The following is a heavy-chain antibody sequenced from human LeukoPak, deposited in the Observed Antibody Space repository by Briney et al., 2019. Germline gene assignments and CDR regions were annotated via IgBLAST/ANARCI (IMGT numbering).Heavy chain of an antibody. D-gene: IGHD3-10*01. CDR2: ISYDGSQK. J-gene: IGHJ4*02. CDR1: GFTFRDYA. CDR3: AKDKTSMVRGVMLH. V-gene: IGHV3-30*18. Sequence: GGSLRLTCAASGFTFRDYAISWVRQAPGKGLEWVAVISYDGSQKYYADSVKGRFTISRDNSKNTLYLQMNSLRAEDTAVYYCAKDKTSMVRGVMLHWGQGTPVTVSS.